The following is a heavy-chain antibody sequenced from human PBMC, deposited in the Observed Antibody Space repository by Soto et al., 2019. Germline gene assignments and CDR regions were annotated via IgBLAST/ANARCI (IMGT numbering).Heavy chain of an antibody. D-gene: IGHD3-22*01. CDR1: GGSISTYY. J-gene: IGHJ4*02. Sequence: PSETLSLTCSVSGGSISTYYWSWIRQPPGKGLEWVSFISGRSNTIYYADSVKGRFTISRDNAKNSLYLLMNSLRAEDTAVYYCTREGDGSGFFSDFWGQGALVTVSS. V-gene: IGHV3-48*01. CDR3: TREGDGSGFFSDF. CDR2: ISGRSNTI.